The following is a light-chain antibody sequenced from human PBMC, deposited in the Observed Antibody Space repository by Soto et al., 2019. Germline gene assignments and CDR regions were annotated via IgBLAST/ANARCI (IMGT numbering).Light chain of an antibody. V-gene: IGKV3-20*01. Sequence: ERATLSCRASQSVSSNLAWYQQKPGQAPRLLIYGASTRATGIPARFSGSGSGTDFTLTISRLEPEDFAVYYCQQYGSSPLFGQGTRLEIK. J-gene: IGKJ5*01. CDR3: QQYGSSPL. CDR2: GAS. CDR1: QSVSSN.